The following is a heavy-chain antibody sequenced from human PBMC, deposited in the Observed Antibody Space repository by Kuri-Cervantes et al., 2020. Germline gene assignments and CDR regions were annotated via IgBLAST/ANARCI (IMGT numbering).Heavy chain of an antibody. CDR3: AKVHIYAPRITMVRGVISKYYFDY. J-gene: IGHJ4*02. D-gene: IGHD3-10*01. Sequence: LSLTCAASGFTFSDYYMSWIRQAPGKGLEWVSYISSSGSTIYYADSVKGRFTISRDNAKNSLYLQMNSLRAEDTAVYYCAKVHIYAPRITMVRGVISKYYFDYWGQGTLVTVSS. V-gene: IGHV3-11*01. CDR1: GFTFSDYY. CDR2: ISSSGSTI.